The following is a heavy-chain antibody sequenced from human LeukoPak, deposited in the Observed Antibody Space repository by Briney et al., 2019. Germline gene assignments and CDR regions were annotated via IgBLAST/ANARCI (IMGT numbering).Heavy chain of an antibody. Sequence: ASVKVSCKASGYTFTSYYMHWVRQSPGQGLEWMGIINPSGGSTSYAQKFQGRVTMTRDTSTSTVYMELSSLRSEDTAVYYCARVGLDYGGNSAGIPTDYWGQGTLVTISS. CDR2: INPSGGST. CDR1: GYTFTSYY. D-gene: IGHD4-23*01. V-gene: IGHV1-46*01. CDR3: ARVGLDYGGNSAGIPTDY. J-gene: IGHJ4*02.